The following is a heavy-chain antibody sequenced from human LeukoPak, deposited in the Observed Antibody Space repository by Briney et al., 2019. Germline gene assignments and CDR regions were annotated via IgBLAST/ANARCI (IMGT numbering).Heavy chain of an antibody. V-gene: IGHV7-4-1*02. CDR1: GYTFTSYA. CDR2: INTNTGNP. D-gene: IGHD5-18*01. Sequence: ASVKVSCKASGYTFTSYAMNWVRQAPGQGLEWMGWINTNTGNPTYAQGFTGRFVFSLDTSVSTAYLQISSLKAEDTAVYYCARGDTAMVKASNWFDPWGQGTLVTVSS. CDR3: ARGDTAMVKASNWFDP. J-gene: IGHJ5*02.